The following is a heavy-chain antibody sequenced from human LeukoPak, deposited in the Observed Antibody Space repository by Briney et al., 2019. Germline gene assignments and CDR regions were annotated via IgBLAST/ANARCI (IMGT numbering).Heavy chain of an antibody. CDR1: GYTFTGYY. J-gene: IGHJ4*02. CDR2: INPNSGGT. CDR3: ARDRTYGGNSGFDY. Sequence: ASVKVSCKASGYTFTGYYMHWVRQAPGQGLEWMGWINPNSGGTNYAQKFQGRVTMTRDTSISTAYMELSRLRSDDTAVYYCARDRTYGGNSGFDYWGQGTLVTVSS. V-gene: IGHV1-2*02. D-gene: IGHD4-23*01.